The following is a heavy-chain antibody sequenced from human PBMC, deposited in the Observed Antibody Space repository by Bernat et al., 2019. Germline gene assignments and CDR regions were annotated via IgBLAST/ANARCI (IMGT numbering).Heavy chain of an antibody. Sequence: QVQLVQSGAEVKKPGSSVKVSCKASGGTFSSYAISWVRQAPGQGLEWMGGIIPIFGTANYAQKFQGRVTFTAAESTSTAYMELSSLRSEDPAVYYCARGACSSTSCSKRFDYWGQGTLVTVSS. CDR3: ARGACSSTSCSKRFDY. CDR2: IIPIFGTA. D-gene: IGHD2-2*01. J-gene: IGHJ4*02. V-gene: IGHV1-69*01. CDR1: GGTFSSYA.